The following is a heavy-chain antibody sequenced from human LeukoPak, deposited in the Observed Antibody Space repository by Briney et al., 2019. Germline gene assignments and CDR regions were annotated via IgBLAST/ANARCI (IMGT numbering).Heavy chain of an antibody. CDR3: TRSDSGSYSVKWFDP. Sequence: PSETLSLTCTVSGGSISSYYWSWIRQPPGKGLEWIGYIFYIGSTNYNPSLKSRVTISLDTSKKQFSLELSSVTAADTAVYYCTRSDSGSYSVKWFDPWGQGTLVTVSS. D-gene: IGHD1-26*01. CDR2: IFYIGST. J-gene: IGHJ5*02. CDR1: GGSISSYY. V-gene: IGHV4-59*08.